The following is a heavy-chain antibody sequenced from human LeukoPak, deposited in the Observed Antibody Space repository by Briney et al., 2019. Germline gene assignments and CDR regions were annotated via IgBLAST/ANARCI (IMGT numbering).Heavy chain of an antibody. D-gene: IGHD6-13*01. V-gene: IGHV4-59*01. CDR2: IYYSGTT. Sequence: SETLSLTCTVSGGSISNNYWSWIRQPPGKGLEWIGYIYYSGTTNYNPSLKSRVTISVDTSKNQFSLKLSSVTAADTAVYYCARGVYIAAAQYGYWGQGTLVTVSS. J-gene: IGHJ4*02. CDR3: ARGVYIAAAQYGY. CDR1: GGSISNNY.